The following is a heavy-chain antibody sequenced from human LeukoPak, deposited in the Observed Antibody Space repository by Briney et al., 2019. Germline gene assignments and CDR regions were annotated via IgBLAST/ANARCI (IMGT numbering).Heavy chain of an antibody. D-gene: IGHD6-13*01. CDR2: IHSSGST. CDR1: GGSVSSHY. J-gene: IGHJ1*01. CDR3: ARGSATAAGTVEYFQH. Sequence: SETLSLTCTVSGGSVSSHYWGWIRQAPGKGLEWIGYIHSSGSTNYNPSLKSRVTISVDTSKNQFSLKLSSVTAADTAVYYCARGSATAAGTVEYFQHWGQGTLVTVSS. V-gene: IGHV4-59*02.